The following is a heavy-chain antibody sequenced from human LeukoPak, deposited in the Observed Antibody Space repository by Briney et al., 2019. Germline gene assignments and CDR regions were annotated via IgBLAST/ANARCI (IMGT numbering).Heavy chain of an antibody. CDR3: ARDRGMTTVPRGAFDI. V-gene: IGHV3-11*04. J-gene: IGHJ3*02. CDR1: GGSISSSSYY. D-gene: IGHD4-17*01. CDR2: ISSSSSTI. Sequence: LSLTCTVSGGSISSSSYYWGWIRQAPGKGLEWVSYISSSSSTIYYADSVKGRFTISRDNAKNSLYLQMNSLRAEDTAVYYCARDRGMTTVPRGAFDIWGQGTMVTVSS.